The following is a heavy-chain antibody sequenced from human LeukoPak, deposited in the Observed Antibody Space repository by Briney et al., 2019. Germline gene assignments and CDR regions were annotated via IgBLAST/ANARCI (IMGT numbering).Heavy chain of an antibody. CDR3: ARDRSNSWSKDY. CDR1: GFTFSDYY. J-gene: IGHJ4*02. Sequence: GGSLRLSCAASGFTFSDYYMSWIRQAPGKGLEWVSYISSGSRTIYYADSVKGRFTISRDNAKNSLYLQMNSLRADDTAVYYCARDRSNSWSKDYWGQGTLVTVSS. V-gene: IGHV3-11*04. D-gene: IGHD6-13*01. CDR2: ISSGSRTI.